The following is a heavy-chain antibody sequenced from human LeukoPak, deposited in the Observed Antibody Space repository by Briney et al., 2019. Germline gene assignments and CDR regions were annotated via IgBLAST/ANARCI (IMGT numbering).Heavy chain of an antibody. CDR1: GGSISSSSYY. J-gene: IGHJ4*02. CDR2: IYYSGST. V-gene: IGHV4-39*01. D-gene: IGHD2-21*02. CDR3: ARHGSGGVVVTAIQFDY. Sequence: PSETLSLTCTVSGGSISSSSYYWGWIRQPPGKGLEWIGSIYYSGSTYYNPSLKSRVTISVDTSKNQFSLKLSSVTAADTAVYYCARHGSGGVVVTAIQFDYWGQGTLVTVSS.